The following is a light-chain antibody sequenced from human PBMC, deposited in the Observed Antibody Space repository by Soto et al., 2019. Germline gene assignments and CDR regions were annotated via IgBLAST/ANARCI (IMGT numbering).Light chain of an antibody. CDR1: QSVISSW. Sequence: ESVLTQSPGTLSLSPGEGATLSCRASQSVISSWLVWYQQKPGQAPRLLIYGASSRATGIPDRFSGSGSGTDFTLTISRLEPEDFAVYYCQQYGSSPNTFGQGTKVEMK. CDR3: QQYGSSPNT. V-gene: IGKV3-20*01. J-gene: IGKJ2*01. CDR2: GAS.